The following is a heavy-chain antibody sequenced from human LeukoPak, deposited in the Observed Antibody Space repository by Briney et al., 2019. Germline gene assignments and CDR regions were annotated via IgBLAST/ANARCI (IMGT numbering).Heavy chain of an antibody. V-gene: IGHV3-21*01. CDR2: ISSSSSYI. Sequence: GGSLRLSCAASGFTFSSYSMNWVRQAPGKGLEWVSSISSSSSYIYYADSVKGRFTISRDNAKNSLYLQMNSLRAEDTAVYYCAREFLGYYGSGSYFDYWGQGTLVTVSS. CDR3: AREFLGYYGSGSYFDY. J-gene: IGHJ4*02. D-gene: IGHD3-10*01. CDR1: GFTFSSYS.